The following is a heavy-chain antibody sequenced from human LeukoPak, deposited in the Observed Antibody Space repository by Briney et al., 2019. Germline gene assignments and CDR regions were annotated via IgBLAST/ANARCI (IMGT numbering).Heavy chain of an antibody. CDR1: GYTFTSYG. J-gene: IGHJ4*02. Sequence: ASVKVSCKASGYTFTSYGISWVRQAPGQGLEWMGWISAYNGNTNYAQKLQGRVTMTTDTSTSTAYMELRSLRSDDTAAYYCARVAPESDILTGLSDYWGQGTLVTVSS. CDR3: ARVAPESDILTGLSDY. D-gene: IGHD3-9*01. V-gene: IGHV1-18*01. CDR2: ISAYNGNT.